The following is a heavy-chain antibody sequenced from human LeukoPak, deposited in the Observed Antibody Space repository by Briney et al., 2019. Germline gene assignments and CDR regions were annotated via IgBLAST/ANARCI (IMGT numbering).Heavy chain of an antibody. CDR2: IYTSGST. CDR1: GGSISSGSYY. J-gene: IGHJ4*02. CDR3: ARDLGGYKSPYYLDY. V-gene: IGHV4-61*02. Sequence: SQTLSLTCTVSGGSISSGSYYWSWIRQPAGKGLEWIGRIYTSGSTNYNTSLKSRLTISVGTSKNQFSRKLSSVTAADTAVYYCARDLGGYKSPYYLDYWGQRTLVTVSS. D-gene: IGHD5-24*01.